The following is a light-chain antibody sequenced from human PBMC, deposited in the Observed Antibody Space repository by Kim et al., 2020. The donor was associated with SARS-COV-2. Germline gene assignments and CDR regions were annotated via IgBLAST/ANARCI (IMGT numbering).Light chain of an antibody. CDR3: QQRSDWPIT. CDR2: EAS. Sequence: EIVLTQSPATLSLSPGDRVTLSCRASQSVGNFLAWYQRKPGQVPRLLIYEASNRATGIPPRFSGSGSGTDFTLTISKLEPEDFAVYFCQQRSDWPITFGQGTRLEIK. V-gene: IGKV3-11*01. J-gene: IGKJ5*01. CDR1: QSVGNF.